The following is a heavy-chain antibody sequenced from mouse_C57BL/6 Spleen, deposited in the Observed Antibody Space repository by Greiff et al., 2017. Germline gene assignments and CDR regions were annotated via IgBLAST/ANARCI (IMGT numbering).Heavy chain of an antibody. D-gene: IGHD2-2*01. CDR1: GYTFTSYW. CDR2: IYPSDSET. J-gene: IGHJ4*01. V-gene: IGHV1-61*01. CDR3: ARGSEVRRDAMDY. Sequence: QVQLQQPGAELVRPGSSVKLSCKASGYTFTSYWMDWVKQRPGQGLEWIGNIYPSDSETPYNQKFKDKATLPVDNSSSTAYMQLSSLASEDSAVYYCARGSEVRRDAMDYWGQGTSVTVSS.